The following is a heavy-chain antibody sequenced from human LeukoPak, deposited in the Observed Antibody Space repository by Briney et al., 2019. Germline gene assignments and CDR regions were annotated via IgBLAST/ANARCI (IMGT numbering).Heavy chain of an antibody. D-gene: IGHD3-10*01. CDR3: ARGSSGIAVRGLAWAWFDP. CDR2: IKPDGSEN. CDR1: GFTFSSYW. Sequence: GRSLRLSCAASGFTFSSYWMSWVRQAPGKGLEWVANIKPDGSENYYVDSVKGRFTISRDNAKKSLYLHMNSLRAGDTAVYYCARGSSGIAVRGLAWAWFDPWGQGTLVTVSS. V-gene: IGHV3-7*05. J-gene: IGHJ5*02.